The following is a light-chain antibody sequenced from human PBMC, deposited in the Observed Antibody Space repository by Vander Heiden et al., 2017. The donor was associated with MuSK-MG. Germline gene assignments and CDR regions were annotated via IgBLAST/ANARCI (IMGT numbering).Light chain of an antibody. CDR3: CSYADRAR. CDR2: EVN. V-gene: IGLV2-23*02. CDR1: RSDFVNYNL. Sequence: QSALSRPASESGSPGQSITISCTGTRSDFVNYNLVSWYQQHPGKVPKVIIFEVNKRASGVSHRFSGSKSGNTAFLTISGLQAEDEADYYCCSYADRARFGGGTKLTVL. J-gene: IGLJ2*01.